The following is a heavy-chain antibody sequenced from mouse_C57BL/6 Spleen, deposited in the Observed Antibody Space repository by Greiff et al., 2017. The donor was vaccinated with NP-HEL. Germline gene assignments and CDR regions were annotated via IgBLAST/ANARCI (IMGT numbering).Heavy chain of an antibody. CDR2: IDPSDSYT. J-gene: IGHJ1*03. CDR3: ARTLRYPITGYFDV. Sequence: VQLQQPGAELVMPGASVKLSCKASGYTFTSYWMHWVKQRPGQGLEWIGEIDPSDSYTNYNQKFKGKSTLTVDKSSSTAYMQLSSLTSEDSAVYYCARTLRYPITGYFDVWGTGTTVTVSS. CDR1: GYTFTSYW. V-gene: IGHV1-69*01. D-gene: IGHD1-2*01.